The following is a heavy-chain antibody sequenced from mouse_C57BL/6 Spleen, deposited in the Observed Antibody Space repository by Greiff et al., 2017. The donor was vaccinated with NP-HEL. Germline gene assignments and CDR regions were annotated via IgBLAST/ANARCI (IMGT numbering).Heavy chain of an antibody. D-gene: IGHD3-2*02. J-gene: IGHJ3*01. V-gene: IGHV1-64*01. CDR3: AREGAAQALAWFAY. Sequence: VQLQQPGAELVKPGASVKLSCKASGYTFTSYWMHWVKQRPGQGLEWIGMIHPNSGSTNYNEKFKSKATLTVDKSSSTAYMQLSSLTSEDSAVYYCAREGAAQALAWFAYWGQGTLVTVSA. CDR2: IHPNSGST. CDR1: GYTFTSYW.